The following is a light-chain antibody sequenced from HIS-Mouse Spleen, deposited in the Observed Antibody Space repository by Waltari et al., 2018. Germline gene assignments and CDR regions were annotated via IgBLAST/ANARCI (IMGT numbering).Light chain of an antibody. CDR3: CSYAGSSDVV. Sequence: QSALTQPASVSGSPGQSITISSTGTSSDVGSYNLVSWYQQHPGKAPKLMIYEGSKRPSGVSNPFSGSKSGNTASLTISGLQAEDEADYYCCSYAGSSDVVFGGGTKLTVL. CDR2: EGS. CDR1: SSDVGSYNL. V-gene: IGLV2-23*01. J-gene: IGLJ2*01.